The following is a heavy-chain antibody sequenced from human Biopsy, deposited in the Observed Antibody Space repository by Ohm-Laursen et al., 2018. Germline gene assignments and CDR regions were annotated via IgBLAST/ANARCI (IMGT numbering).Heavy chain of an antibody. CDR3: ARHGSQGYCTGGSCVDY. J-gene: IGHJ4*02. Sequence: ETLSLTCAVYGESFNGYYWSWIRPTPRKGLEGIGENNHSGRTNYNPSLKSRVTISVDTSKNQFSLKLSSATAADTAVFYCARHGSQGYCTGGSCVDYWGQGALVTVSS. D-gene: IGHD2-15*01. V-gene: IGHV4-34*01. CDR1: GESFNGYY. CDR2: NNHSGRT.